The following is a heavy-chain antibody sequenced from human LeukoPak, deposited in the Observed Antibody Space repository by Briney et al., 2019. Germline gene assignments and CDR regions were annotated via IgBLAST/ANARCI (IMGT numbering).Heavy chain of an antibody. D-gene: IGHD6-13*01. CDR3: ARATYSSSWYGDYYYGMDV. CDR2: MNPNSGNT. Sequence: ASVKVSCKASGYTFTSYDINWVRQATGQGLEWMGWMNPNSGNTGYAQKFQGRVIMTRNTSISTAYMELSSLRSEDTAVYYCARATYSSSWYGDYYYGMDVWGQGTTVTVSS. J-gene: IGHJ6*02. CDR1: GYTFTSYD. V-gene: IGHV1-8*01.